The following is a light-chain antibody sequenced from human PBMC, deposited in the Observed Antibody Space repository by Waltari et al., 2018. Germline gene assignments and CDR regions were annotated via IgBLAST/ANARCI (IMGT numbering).Light chain of an antibody. CDR3: QSYDSSLNSVV. J-gene: IGLJ2*01. CDR2: FNA. V-gene: IGLV1-40*01. CDR1: HPHIGASHA. Sequence: QSVLTQPPSVSGAPGQNVTISCTGSHPHIGASHAVHSYQQFPGTAPQLLIYFNANRPSGVPDRFSASKSGASASLAITGLQTEDEADYHCQSYDSSLNSVVFGGGTKLTVL.